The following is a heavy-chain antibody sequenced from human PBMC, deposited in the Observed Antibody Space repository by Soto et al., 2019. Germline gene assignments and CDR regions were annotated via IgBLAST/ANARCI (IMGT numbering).Heavy chain of an antibody. V-gene: IGHV3-30*18. Sequence: GGSLRLSCAASGFTFSNYGMHWVRQAPGKGLEWVAVISFDGINKYYGDSVKGRFNISRDNSKNTLYLQMNSLRAEDTAVYYCAKGSVLLWFAGPPPHVDYWGQGTLVTVSS. CDR3: AKGSVLLWFAGPPPHVDY. D-gene: IGHD3-10*01. CDR1: GFTFSNYG. J-gene: IGHJ4*02. CDR2: ISFDGINK.